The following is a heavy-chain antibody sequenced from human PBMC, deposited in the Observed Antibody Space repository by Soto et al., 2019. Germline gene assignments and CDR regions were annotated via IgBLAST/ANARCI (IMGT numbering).Heavy chain of an antibody. CDR3: ARQSPTPYDFYDFWSGYGANWFDP. CDR1: GGSLSSSSYY. V-gene: IGHV4-39*01. J-gene: IGHJ5*02. CDR2: IYYSGST. Sequence: PSETLSLTCTVSGGSLSSSSYYWGWIRQPPGKGLEWIGSIYYSGSTYYNPSLKSRVTISVDTSKNQFSLKLSSVTAADTAVYYCARQSPTPYDFYDFWSGYGANWFDPWGQGTLVTVSS. D-gene: IGHD3-3*01.